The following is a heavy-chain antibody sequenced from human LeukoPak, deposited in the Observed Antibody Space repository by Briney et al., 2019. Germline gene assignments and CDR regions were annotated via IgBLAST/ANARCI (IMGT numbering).Heavy chain of an antibody. CDR2: INTDGNNT. J-gene: IGHJ3*01. V-gene: IGHV3-74*01. CDR1: GFTFSSFW. D-gene: IGHD5-24*01. Sequence: GGSLRLSCAASGFTFSSFWMHWVRQVPGKGLVWVSRINTDGNNTSYADSVRGRFTISRDNAKNTLSLQMNSLRAEDTAVYYCTSDSGDGYNPDAFDLWGQGTTVTVSS. CDR3: TSDSGDGYNPDAFDL.